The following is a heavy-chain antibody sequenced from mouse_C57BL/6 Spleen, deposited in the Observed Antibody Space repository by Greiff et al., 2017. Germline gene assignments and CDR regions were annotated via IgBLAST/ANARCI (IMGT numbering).Heavy chain of an antibody. V-gene: IGHV14-3*01. D-gene: IGHD2-4*01. J-gene: IGHJ3*01. CDR1: GFNIKNTY. CDR2: IDPANGNT. Sequence: VQLKESVAELVRPGASVKLSCTASGFNIKNTYMHWVKQRPEQGLEWIGRIDPANGNTKYAPKFQGKATITADPSSNTAYLQLSSLTSEDTAIYYGAREDYYDYPWFAYWGQGTLVTVSA. CDR3: AREDYYDYPWFAY.